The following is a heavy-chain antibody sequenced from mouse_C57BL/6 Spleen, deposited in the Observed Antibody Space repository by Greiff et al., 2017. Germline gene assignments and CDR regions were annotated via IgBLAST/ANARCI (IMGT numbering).Heavy chain of an antibody. CDR1: GYSITSGYY. D-gene: IGHD1-1*01. CDR2: ISYDGSN. CDR3: ATSSPYDYAMDY. V-gene: IGHV3-6*01. J-gene: IGHJ4*01. Sequence: EVQLQQSGPGLVKPSQSLSLTCSVTGYSITSGYYWNWIRQFPGNQLEWMGYISYDGSNNYNPSLKNRISITRDTSKNQYILKLKSVTTEDTATYYYATSSPYDYAMDYWGQGTSVTVSS.